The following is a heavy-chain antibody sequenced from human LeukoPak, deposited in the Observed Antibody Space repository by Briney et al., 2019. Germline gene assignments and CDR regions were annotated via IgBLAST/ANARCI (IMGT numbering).Heavy chain of an antibody. Sequence: SVKVSCKASGGTFSSYAISWVRQAPGQGLEWMGGIIPIFGTANYAQKFQGRVTITADESTSTAYLELSSLTSEDTAVYYCARVVLGRRWLQTSYYYGMDVGGQGTTVTVSS. CDR2: IIPIFGTA. CDR1: GGTFSSYA. J-gene: IGHJ6*02. D-gene: IGHD5-24*01. CDR3: ARVVLGRRWLQTSYYYGMDV. V-gene: IGHV1-69*13.